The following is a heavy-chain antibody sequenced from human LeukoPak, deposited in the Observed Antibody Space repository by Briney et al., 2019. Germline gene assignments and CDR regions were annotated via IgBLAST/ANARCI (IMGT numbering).Heavy chain of an antibody. J-gene: IGHJ3*02. CDR3: ARDYGGSSGWYGAEDAFDI. V-gene: IGHV1-18*01. CDR2: ISAYNGNT. Sequence: GASVKVSCKASGYTFTSYGISWVRQAPGQGLEWMGWISAYNGNTNYAQKLQGRVTMTTDTSTSTAYMEQRSLRSDDTAVYYCARDYGGSSGWYGAEDAFDIWGQGTMVTVSS. CDR1: GYTFTSYG. D-gene: IGHD6-19*01.